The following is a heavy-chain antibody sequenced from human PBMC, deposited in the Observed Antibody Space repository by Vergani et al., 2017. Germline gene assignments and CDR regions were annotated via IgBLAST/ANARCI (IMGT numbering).Heavy chain of an antibody. CDR2: ISSSSSYI. CDR3: AIDLPHYYYYGMDF. V-gene: IGHV3-21*01. Sequence: EVQLVESGGGLVKPGGSLRLSCAASGFTFSSYSMNWVRQAPGKGLEWVSSISSSSSYIYYADSVKGRFTTSRYNAKNSLYLQMNSLRAEDTAVYYCAIDLPHYYYYGMDFWGQGTTVTVSS. CDR1: GFTFSSYS. J-gene: IGHJ6*02.